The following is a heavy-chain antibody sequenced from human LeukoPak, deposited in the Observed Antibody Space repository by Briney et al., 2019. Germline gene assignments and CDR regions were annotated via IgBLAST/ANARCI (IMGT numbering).Heavy chain of an antibody. J-gene: IGHJ5*02. CDR3: ARGAESPLDCSGGSCYAYNWFDP. CDR2: IIPILGIA. Sequence: GASVKVSCKASGGTFSSYAISWVRQAPGQGLEWMGRIIPILGIANYAQKFQGRVTITADKSTSTAYTELSSLRSEDTAVYYCARGAESPLDCSGGSCYAYNWFDPWGQGTLVTVSS. D-gene: IGHD2-15*01. CDR1: GGTFSSYA. V-gene: IGHV1-69*04.